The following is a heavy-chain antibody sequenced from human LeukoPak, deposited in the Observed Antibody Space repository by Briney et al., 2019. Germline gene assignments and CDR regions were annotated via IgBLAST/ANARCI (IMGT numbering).Heavy chain of an antibody. Sequence: PGGSLRLSCAASGFSFNKHWMHWVRQAPGKGLVWVSYVNNDGSSTSYADSVKGRFTISRDNAKNTLYLQMNSPRAEDTAVYYCARGGLSTGLDYWDQGTLVTVSS. V-gene: IGHV3-74*01. CDR1: GFSFNKHW. CDR3: ARGGLSTGLDY. CDR2: VNNDGSST. D-gene: IGHD5/OR15-5a*01. J-gene: IGHJ4*02.